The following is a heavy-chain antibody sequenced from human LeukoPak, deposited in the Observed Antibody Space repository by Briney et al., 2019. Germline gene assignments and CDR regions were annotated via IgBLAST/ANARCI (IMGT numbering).Heavy chain of an antibody. V-gene: IGHV4-59*08. CDR1: GGSISYYY. CDR2: IDYSGST. J-gene: IGHJ4*02. CDR3: ARLSDSDSSGYYWGFEY. D-gene: IGHD3-22*01. Sequence: PSETLSLTCTVSGGSISYYYWSWIRQPPGKGLEWIGYIDYSGSTNYNPSLKSRVTISVDMSKNQFSLKLSSVTAADTAVYYCARLSDSDSSGYYWGFEYWGQGTLVTVSS.